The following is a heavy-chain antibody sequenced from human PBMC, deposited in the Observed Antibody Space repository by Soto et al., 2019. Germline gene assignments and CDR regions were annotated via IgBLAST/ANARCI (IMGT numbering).Heavy chain of an antibody. CDR3: ARVFRLGTERRIGPTWFDP. CDR1: GGSISSGDYY. D-gene: IGHD1-1*01. CDR2: IYYSGST. Sequence: SETLSLTCTVSGGSISSGDYYWSWIRQPPGKGLEWIGYIYYSGSTYYNPSLKSRVTISVDTSKNQFSLKLSSVTAADTAVYYCARVFRLGTERRIGPTWFDPWGQGNLVTVSS. J-gene: IGHJ5*02. V-gene: IGHV4-30-4*01.